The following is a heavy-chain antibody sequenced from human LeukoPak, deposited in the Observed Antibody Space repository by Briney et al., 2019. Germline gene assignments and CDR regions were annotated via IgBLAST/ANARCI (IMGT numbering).Heavy chain of an antibody. D-gene: IGHD3-22*01. Sequence: PGGSLRLSCAASGFTFSSYSMNWVRQAPGKGLEWVSSISSSSSYIYYADSVKGRFTISRDNAKNSLYLQMNSLRAEDTAVYYCARDLPTYYYDSSGSNWFDPWGQGTLVTVSS. CDR2: ISSSSSYI. CDR1: GFTFSSYS. V-gene: IGHV3-21*01. J-gene: IGHJ5*02. CDR3: ARDLPTYYYDSSGSNWFDP.